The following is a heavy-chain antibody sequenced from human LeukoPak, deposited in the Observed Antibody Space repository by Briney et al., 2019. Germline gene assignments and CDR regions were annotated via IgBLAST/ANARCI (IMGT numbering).Heavy chain of an antibody. CDR2: INHSGST. CDR1: GFTVSSNY. Sequence: GSLRLSCAASGFTVSSNYMSWVRQPPGKGLEWIGEINHSGSTNYNPSLKSRVTISVDTSKNQFSLKLSSVTAADTAVYYCARVLTYYDFWKGYFDYWGQGTLVTVSS. V-gene: IGHV4-34*01. CDR3: ARVLTYYDFWKGYFDY. J-gene: IGHJ4*02. D-gene: IGHD3-3*01.